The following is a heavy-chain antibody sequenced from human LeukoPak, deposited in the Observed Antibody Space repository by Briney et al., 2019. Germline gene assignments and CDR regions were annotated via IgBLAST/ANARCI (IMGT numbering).Heavy chain of an antibody. CDR3: ARGGAPRLHFQN. J-gene: IGHJ1*01. D-gene: IGHD6-6*01. CDR1: GGSISTYY. V-gene: IGHV4-59*12. Sequence: SETLSPTCTVSGGSISTYYWNWIRQPPGKGLEWIGYIYHSGNTNYNPSLQSRVTISVDASKNQFSLNLRSVTDADTAVYYCARGGAPRLHFQNWGQGTLVTVSS. CDR2: IYHSGNT.